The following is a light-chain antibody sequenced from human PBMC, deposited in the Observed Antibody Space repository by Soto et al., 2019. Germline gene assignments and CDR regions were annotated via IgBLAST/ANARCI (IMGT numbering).Light chain of an antibody. J-gene: IGKJ5*01. V-gene: IGKV1-27*01. CDR3: QVYNNGPPG. CDR2: GAS. Sequence: DIQITHSPSSLSASVVDRVTITFLASQGIGNYLAWYQHKPGKVPKLLIYGASTLQSRVPSRFSGGGSGTEFTLTISGLQIEDLATYYCQVYNNGPPGFGQGTRLEIK. CDR1: QGIGNY.